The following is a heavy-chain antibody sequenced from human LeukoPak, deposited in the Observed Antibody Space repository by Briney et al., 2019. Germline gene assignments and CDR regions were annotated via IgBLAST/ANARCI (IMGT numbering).Heavy chain of an antibody. Sequence: SETLSLTCTVYGGSISTYYWSWIRQPDGKGLEWIGRIYISGRTNYNPSLQSRVTMSVDTSRNQFSLKLRSVTAADTAVYYCAREASDTAMATYYFDYWGQGTLVTVSS. CDR3: AREASDTAMATYYFDY. J-gene: IGHJ4*02. CDR2: IYISGRT. CDR1: GGSISTYY. V-gene: IGHV4-4*07. D-gene: IGHD5-18*01.